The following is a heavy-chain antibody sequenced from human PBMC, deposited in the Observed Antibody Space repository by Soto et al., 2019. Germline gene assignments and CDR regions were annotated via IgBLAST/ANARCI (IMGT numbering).Heavy chain of an antibody. CDR2: IFSNDEK. Sequence: SGPTLVNPTETLTLTCTVSGFSLSNARMGVSWTRQPPGKALEWLAHIFSNDEKSYSTSLKSRLTISKDTSKSQVVLMMTNMDPVDTATYCCALIRPLGYCSGSSCSYYFDYWGQGNMVTVSS. J-gene: IGHJ4*02. CDR1: GFSLSNARMG. CDR3: ALIRPLGYCSGSSCSYYFDY. D-gene: IGHD2-15*01. V-gene: IGHV2-26*01.